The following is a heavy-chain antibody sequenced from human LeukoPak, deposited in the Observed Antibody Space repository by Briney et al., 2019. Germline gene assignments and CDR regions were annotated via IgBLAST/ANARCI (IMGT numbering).Heavy chain of an antibody. Sequence: SETLSLTCTVSGGSISRYYWTWIRQPPGKGLEWIGYIYYSGSSNYNPSLKSRVTISVDTSKNQFSLKLSSVTAADTAVYYCAGGGAAPGAFDVWGQGTVVTASS. D-gene: IGHD2-15*01. CDR1: GGSISRYY. V-gene: IGHV4-59*01. CDR2: IYYSGSS. CDR3: AGGGAAPGAFDV. J-gene: IGHJ3*01.